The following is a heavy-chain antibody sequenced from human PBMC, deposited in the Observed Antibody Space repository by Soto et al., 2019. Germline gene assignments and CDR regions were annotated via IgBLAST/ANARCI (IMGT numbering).Heavy chain of an antibody. V-gene: IGHV3-7*01. CDR2: INEGGSDK. Sequence: GGSLRLSCAGSGLTFSNYYMSWVRQAPGKGLEWVAGINEGGSDKYYVDSVKGRFTISRDSAKDSLYLQMDSLRDEDTAVYYCARGPFWGQGTLVTVSS. CDR1: GLTFSNYY. CDR3: ARGPF. J-gene: IGHJ4*02.